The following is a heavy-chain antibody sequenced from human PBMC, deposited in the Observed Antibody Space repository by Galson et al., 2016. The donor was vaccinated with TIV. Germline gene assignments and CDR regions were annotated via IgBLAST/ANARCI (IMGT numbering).Heavy chain of an antibody. V-gene: IGHV6-1*01. D-gene: IGHD6-13*01. CDR2: TYFRSTWYH. CDR1: GDSVSSISAA. J-gene: IGHJ3*02. CDR3: ARHPGDSSSWYLSRNAFEI. Sequence: CAISGDSVSSISAAWNWIRQSPSGGLEWLGRTYFRSTWYHDYAVSVKSRIAINPDTSKNQFSLRLSSVTAADTAVYYCARHPGDSSSWYLSRNAFEIRGQGTMVTSSS.